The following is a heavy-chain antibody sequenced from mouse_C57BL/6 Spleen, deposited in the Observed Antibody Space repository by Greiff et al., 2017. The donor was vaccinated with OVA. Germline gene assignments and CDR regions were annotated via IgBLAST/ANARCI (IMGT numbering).Heavy chain of an antibody. CDR2: IDPEDGDT. J-gene: IGHJ3*01. V-gene: IGHV14-1*01. CDR3: TTGSYYDGYEAWFAY. D-gene: IGHD2-3*01. Sequence: EVQLQQSGAELVRPGASVKLSCTASGFNIKDYYMHWVKQRPEQGLEWIGRIDPEDGDTEYAPKFQGKATMTADTSSNTAYLQLSSLTSEDTAVYYCTTGSYYDGYEAWFAYWGQGTLVTVSA. CDR1: GFNIKDYY.